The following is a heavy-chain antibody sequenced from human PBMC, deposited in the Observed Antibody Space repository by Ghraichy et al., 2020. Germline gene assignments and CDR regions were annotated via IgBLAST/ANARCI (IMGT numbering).Heavy chain of an antibody. D-gene: IGHD5/OR15-5a*01. CDR3: ANRVYVGSHSFAD. CDR1: GHDINSGYY. Sequence: SETLSLTCAVVGHDINSGYYWGWVRLAPGRGLEWLATIYSTGATYFNPSLQGRAALSLDISNNAFSLTLKSVTAADTALYFCANRVYVGSHSFADWGQGTPVTVSA. V-gene: IGHV4-38-2*01. CDR2: IYSTGAT. J-gene: IGHJ4*02.